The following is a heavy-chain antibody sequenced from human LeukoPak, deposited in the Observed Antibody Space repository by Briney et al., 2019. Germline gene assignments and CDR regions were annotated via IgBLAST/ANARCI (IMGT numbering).Heavy chain of an antibody. CDR1: GGSFSGYY. Sequence: SETLSLTCAVYGGSFSGYYWGWIRQPPGKGLEWIGNIYYSGSTYYNPSLKSRVTISVDTSKSQFFLKLTSLTAADTAMYYCARDIGITVFGVVTHDALDIWGQGTMITVSS. J-gene: IGHJ3*02. V-gene: IGHV4-34*01. CDR2: IYYSGST. CDR3: ARDIGITVFGVVTHDALDI. D-gene: IGHD3-3*01.